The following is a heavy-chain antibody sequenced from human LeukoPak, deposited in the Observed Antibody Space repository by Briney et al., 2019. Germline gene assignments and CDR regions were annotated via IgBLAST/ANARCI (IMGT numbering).Heavy chain of an antibody. V-gene: IGHV4-31*03. J-gene: IGHJ4*02. D-gene: IGHD5-12*01. CDR3: AQGGSRGYSGYGSFDY. Sequence: PSETLSLTCTVSGGSISSGGYYWSWIRQHPGKGLEWIGYIYYSGSTYYNPSLKSRVTISVDTSKNQFSLKLSSVTAADTAVYYCAQGGSRGYSGYGSFDYWGQGTLVTVSS. CDR1: GGSISSGGYY. CDR2: IYYSGST.